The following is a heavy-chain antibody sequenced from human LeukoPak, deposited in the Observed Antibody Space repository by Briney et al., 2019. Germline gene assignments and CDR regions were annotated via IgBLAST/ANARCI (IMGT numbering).Heavy chain of an antibody. J-gene: IGHJ6*02. D-gene: IGHD2-15*01. Sequence: PGGSLRLSCAASGFTFSSYAMSWVRQAPGKRLEWVSVISGSGGSTYYADSVRGRFTISRDNSKNTLYLQMNSLRAEDTAVYYCARGLPSGYYFGMDVWGQGTTVTVSS. V-gene: IGHV3-23*01. CDR1: GFTFSSYA. CDR3: ARGLPSGYYFGMDV. CDR2: ISGSGGST.